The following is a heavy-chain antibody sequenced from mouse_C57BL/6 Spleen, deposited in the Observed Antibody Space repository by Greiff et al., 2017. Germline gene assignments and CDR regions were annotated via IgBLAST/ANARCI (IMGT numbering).Heavy chain of an antibody. J-gene: IGHJ4*01. CDR2: ISSGSSTS. V-gene: IGHV5-17*01. CDR1: GFTFSDYG. Sequence: EVQRVESGGGLVKPGGSLKLSCAASGFTFSDYGMHWVRQAPEKGLEWVAYISSGSSTSYYADTVKGRFTISRDNAKNTLFLQMTSLRSEDTAMYYCAKNDYYGSMDYWGQGTSVTVSS. D-gene: IGHD1-1*01. CDR3: AKNDYYGSMDY.